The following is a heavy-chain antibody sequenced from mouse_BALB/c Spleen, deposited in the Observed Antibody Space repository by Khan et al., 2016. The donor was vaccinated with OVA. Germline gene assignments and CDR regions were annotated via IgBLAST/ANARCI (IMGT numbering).Heavy chain of an antibody. D-gene: IGHD2-14*01. J-gene: IGHJ2*01. CDR1: GYTFTTYW. CDR3: ASYRYDYFDY. Sequence: QVQLQQSGAELARPGASVKLSCKASGYTFTTYWMQWVKQRPGQGLEWIGTIYPGDGDTRYTQNFKEKATLTADKSSSTAYMQLSSLASEDSAVYYCASYRYDYFDYWGQGTTLTVSS. CDR2: IYPGDGDT. V-gene: IGHV1-87*01.